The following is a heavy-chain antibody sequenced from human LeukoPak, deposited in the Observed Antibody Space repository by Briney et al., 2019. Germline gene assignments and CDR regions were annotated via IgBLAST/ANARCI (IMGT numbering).Heavy chain of an antibody. CDR3: ARTHYDILTGYPPRWFDP. V-gene: IGHV4-39*01. CDR1: SGSISSSSYY. Sequence: SETLSLTCTVSSGSISSSSYYWGWIRQPPGKGLEWIGSIYYSGNTYYNPSLKSRVTISVDTSKNQFSPKLSSVTAADTAVYYCARTHYDILTGYPPRWFDPWGQGTLVTVSS. J-gene: IGHJ5*02. D-gene: IGHD3-9*01. CDR2: IYYSGNT.